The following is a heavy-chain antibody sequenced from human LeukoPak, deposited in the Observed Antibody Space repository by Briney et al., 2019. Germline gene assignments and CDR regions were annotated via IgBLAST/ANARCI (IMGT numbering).Heavy chain of an antibody. CDR2: IYYSGST. CDR3: AREFCGNCIYYYYYMDV. Sequence: PSETLSLTCTVSGGSISSSSYYWGWIRQPPGKGLEWIGSIYYSGSTYYNPSLKSRVTISVDTSKNQFSLKLSSVTAADTAVYYCAREFCGNCIYYYYYMDVWGKGTTVTVSS. V-gene: IGHV4-39*02. J-gene: IGHJ6*03. D-gene: IGHD4-23*01. CDR1: GGSISSSSYY.